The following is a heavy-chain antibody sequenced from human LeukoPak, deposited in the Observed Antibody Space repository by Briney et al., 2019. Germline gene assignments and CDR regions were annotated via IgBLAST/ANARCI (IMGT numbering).Heavy chain of an antibody. CDR3: AKDNSGTYGAFDI. CDR2: ISWNSGTI. J-gene: IGHJ3*02. V-gene: IGHV3-9*01. CDR1: GFRFDDYA. Sequence: GGSLRLSCAASGFRFDDYAMHWVRQAPGKGLEGVSGISWNSGTIDYADSVKGRFTISRDNAKHSLYLQMNSLRAEDTALYYCAKDNSGTYGAFDIWGQGTMVTVSS. D-gene: IGHD6-19*01.